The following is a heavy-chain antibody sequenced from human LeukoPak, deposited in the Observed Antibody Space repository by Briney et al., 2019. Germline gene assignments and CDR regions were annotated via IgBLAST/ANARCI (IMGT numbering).Heavy chain of an antibody. CDR2: IYYSGST. D-gene: IGHD5-18*01. CDR3: TCGYSYGYDAFDI. Sequence: SETLSLTCTVSGGSISSYYWSWIRQPPGKGLEWIGYIYYSGSTNYNPSLKSRVTISVDTSKYQFSLKLSSVTAADTAVYYCTCGYSYGYDAFDIWGQGTMVTVSS. J-gene: IGHJ3*02. CDR1: GGSISSYY. V-gene: IGHV4-59*01.